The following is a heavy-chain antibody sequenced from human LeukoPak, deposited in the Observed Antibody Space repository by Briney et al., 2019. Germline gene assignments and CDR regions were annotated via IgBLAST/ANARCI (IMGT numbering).Heavy chain of an antibody. J-gene: IGHJ4*02. D-gene: IGHD6-13*01. CDR1: GGSISSGDYY. Sequence: PSQTLSLTCTVSGGSISSGDYYWSWIRQPPGKGLEWIGYIYYSGSTYYNPSLKSRVTISVDTSKNQFSLKLSSVTAADTAVYYCARTIAAAKGRVDYWGQGTLVTVPS. CDR2: IYYSGST. V-gene: IGHV4-30-4*01. CDR3: ARTIAAAKGRVDY.